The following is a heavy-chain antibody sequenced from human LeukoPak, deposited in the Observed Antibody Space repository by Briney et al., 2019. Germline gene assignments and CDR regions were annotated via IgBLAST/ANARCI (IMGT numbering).Heavy chain of an antibody. Sequence: GGSLRLSCAASGFTFSTYSMNWVRQAPGKGLEWVSYISSSSSTIYYADSVKGRFTISRDNAKNSLYLQMNSLRAEDTAVYYCTTEDTAFDYWGQGTLVTVSS. CDR2: ISSSSSTI. J-gene: IGHJ4*02. CDR3: TTEDTAFDY. V-gene: IGHV3-48*01. D-gene: IGHD5-18*01. CDR1: GFTFSTYS.